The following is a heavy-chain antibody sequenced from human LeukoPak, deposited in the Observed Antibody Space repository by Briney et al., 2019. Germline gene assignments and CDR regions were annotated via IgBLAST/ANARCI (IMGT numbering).Heavy chain of an antibody. V-gene: IGHV3-30*03. CDR2: ISYDGSNK. J-gene: IGHJ4*02. Sequence: GRSLRLSCAASGFIFSSYGMHWVRQAPGKGLEWVAVISYDGSNKYYADSVKGRFTISRDNAKNTLYLQMDSLRAEDTAVYYCVRDFGGSRDYWGQGTLVIVSS. CDR3: VRDFGGSRDY. D-gene: IGHD3-10*01. CDR1: GFIFSSYG.